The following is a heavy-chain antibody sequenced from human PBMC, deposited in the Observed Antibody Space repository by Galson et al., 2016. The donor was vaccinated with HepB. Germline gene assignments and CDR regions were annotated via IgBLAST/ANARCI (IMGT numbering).Heavy chain of an antibody. CDR1: GFAVSTNY. Sequence: SLRLSCAASGFAVSTNYLSWVRQAPGKGLEWVPVIYSDSSTYYADSVKGRFTISRDNSKNTVFLKMNNLIAEDTAVYYCAKHNYYQYNMAVWGKGTTVTVSS. V-gene: IGHV3-53*01. CDR2: IYSDSST. CDR3: AKHNYYQYNMAV. J-gene: IGHJ6*03.